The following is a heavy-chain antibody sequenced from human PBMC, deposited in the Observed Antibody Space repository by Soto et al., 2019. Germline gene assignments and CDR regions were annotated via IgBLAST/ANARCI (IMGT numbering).Heavy chain of an antibody. CDR3: ARDLRQLLSHNYYYYYLDV. V-gene: IGHV3-11*01. J-gene: IGHJ6*03. CDR1: GFTFSDYQ. CDR2: IGSSGLSV. D-gene: IGHD2-2*01. Sequence: QVHLVESGGGLVKPGGSLRLSCAASGFTFSDYQMSWLRQAPWKGLAWVSYIGSSGLSVYYEDSVKGRFTISRDNANNSLYLQMNRLRAEDSAVYYCARDLRQLLSHNYYYYYLDVWGTGTTVSVSS.